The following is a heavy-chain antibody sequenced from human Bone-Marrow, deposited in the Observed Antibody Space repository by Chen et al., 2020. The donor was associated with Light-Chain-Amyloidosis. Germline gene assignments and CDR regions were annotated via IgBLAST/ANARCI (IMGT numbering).Heavy chain of an antibody. J-gene: IGHJ6*02. Sequence: QVQLVQSGAEVKKPGASVKVSCEASGYTFTGYHMHWVRQAPGQGLEWMGWINPISDSTIYAQKFQGRVTMTRDTSISTVYMELSRLSSDDTAVYYCARGLHCSNTNCYLEFYYNAMDVWGQGTTVTVSS. D-gene: IGHD2-2*01. CDR3: ARGLHCSNTNCYLEFYYNAMDV. V-gene: IGHV1-2*02. CDR2: INPISDST. CDR1: GYTFTGYH.